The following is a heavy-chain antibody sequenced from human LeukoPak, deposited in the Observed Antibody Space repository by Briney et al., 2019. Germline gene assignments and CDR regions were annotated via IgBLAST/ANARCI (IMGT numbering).Heavy chain of an antibody. Sequence: GGSLRLSCAASGFTFSNAWMSWVRQAPGKGLEWVGRIKSKTDGGTTDYAAPVKGRFTISRDDSKNTLYLQMNSLKTEDTAVYYCTTELGGYSYGTDYWGQGTLVTVSS. CDR1: GFTFSNAW. CDR3: TTELGGYSYGTDY. D-gene: IGHD5-18*01. J-gene: IGHJ4*02. V-gene: IGHV3-15*01. CDR2: IKSKTDGGTT.